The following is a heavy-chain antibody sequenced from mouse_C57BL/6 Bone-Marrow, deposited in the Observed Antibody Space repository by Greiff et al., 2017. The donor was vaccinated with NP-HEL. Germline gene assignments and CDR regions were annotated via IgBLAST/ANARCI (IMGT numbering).Heavy chain of an antibody. V-gene: IGHV2-5*01. D-gene: IGHD1-1*01. J-gene: IGHJ3*01. CDR1: GFSLTSYG. Sequence: VKLMESGPGLVQPSQSLSITCTVSGFSLTSYGVHWVRQSPGKGLEWLGVIWRGGSTDYNAAFMSRLSITKDNSKSQVFFKMNSLQADDTAIYYCAIHYYGSSYGFAYWGQGTLVTVSA. CDR3: AIHYYGSSYGFAY. CDR2: IWRGGST.